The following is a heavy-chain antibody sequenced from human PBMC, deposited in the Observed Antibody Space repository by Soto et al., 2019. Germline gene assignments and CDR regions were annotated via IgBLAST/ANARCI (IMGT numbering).Heavy chain of an antibody. J-gene: IGHJ4*02. CDR3: AREGGESSDGLYYFDS. V-gene: IGHV4-30-4*01. CDR1: GGSTSSDNY. Sequence: SETLSLTCTVSGGSTSSDNYWSWIRQPPGRGLEWIGHIYYSGNTDYNPSLESRLAISIDTSKNQFSLKLSSVTAADTAVYFCAREGGESSDGLYYFDSWGQGSLVTVSS. CDR2: IYYSGNT. D-gene: IGHD3-16*01.